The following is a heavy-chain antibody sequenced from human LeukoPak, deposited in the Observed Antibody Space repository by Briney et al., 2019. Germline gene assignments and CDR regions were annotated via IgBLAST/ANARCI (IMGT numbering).Heavy chain of an antibody. V-gene: IGHV3-7*01. D-gene: IGHD3-10*01. J-gene: IGHJ4*02. CDR1: EFTFSSYW. CDR2: IKQDGSEK. Sequence: GGSLRLSCAASEFTFSSYWMSWVRQAPGKGLEWVANIKQDGSEKYYVDSVKGRFTISRDNAKNSLYLQMNSLRAEDTAVYYCALLAPPSVLWFRGEEVLSDYWGQGTLVTVSS. CDR3: ALLAPPSVLWFRGEEVLSDY.